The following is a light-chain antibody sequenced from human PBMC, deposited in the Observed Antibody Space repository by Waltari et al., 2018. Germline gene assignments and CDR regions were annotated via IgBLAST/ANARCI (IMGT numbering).Light chain of an antibody. Sequence: AIRITQSPSSFSASTGDRVTITCRASQGISSYLAWYQQKPGKAPKLLIYAAYTLQSGVPSRFSGSGSGTDFTLTISCLQSEDFATYYCQQYYSYPFTFGPGTKVDIK. J-gene: IGKJ3*01. V-gene: IGKV1-8*01. CDR1: QGISSY. CDR2: AAY. CDR3: QQYYSYPFT.